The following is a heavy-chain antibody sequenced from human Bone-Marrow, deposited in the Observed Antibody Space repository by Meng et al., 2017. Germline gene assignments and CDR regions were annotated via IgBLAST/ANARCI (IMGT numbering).Heavy chain of an antibody. CDR1: GFTFSSYA. J-gene: IGHJ4*02. CDR2: ISYDGSNK. V-gene: IGHV3-30-3*01. D-gene: IGHD1-14*01. CDR3: AGDAGGYYFDY. Sequence: QVQLVESGGGVVQPGRSLRLSCAASGFTFSSYAMHWVRQAPGKGLEWVAVISYDGSNKYYADSVKGRFTISRDNSKNTLYLQMNSLRAEDTAVYYCAGDAGGYYFDYWGQGTLVTVSS.